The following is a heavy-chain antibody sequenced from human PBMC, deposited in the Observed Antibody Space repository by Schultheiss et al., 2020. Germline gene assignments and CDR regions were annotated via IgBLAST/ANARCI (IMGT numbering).Heavy chain of an antibody. Sequence: GGSLRLSCAASGFTFSSYGMHWVRQAPGKGLEWVAVIWYDGNNKYFVDSVKGRFTISRDNYKNTLYLQMNSLRAEDTAVYYCARDRSVTFGGANYGMDVWGQGTTVTGS. CDR2: IWYDGNNK. CDR3: ARDRSVTFGGANYGMDV. CDR1: GFTFSSYG. D-gene: IGHD3-16*01. V-gene: IGHV3-33*01. J-gene: IGHJ6*02.